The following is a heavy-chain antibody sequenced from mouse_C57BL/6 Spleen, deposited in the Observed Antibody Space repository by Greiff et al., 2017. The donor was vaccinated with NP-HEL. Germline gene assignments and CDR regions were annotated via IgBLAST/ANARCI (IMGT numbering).Heavy chain of an antibody. CDR2: ISYSGST. CDR3: ARANWDEGYFDV. D-gene: IGHD4-1*01. J-gene: IGHJ1*03. V-gene: IGHV3-1*01. CDR1: GYSITSGYD. Sequence: EVKLVESGPGMVKPSQSLSLTCTVTGYSITSGYDWHWIRHFPGNKLEWMGYISYSGSTNYNPSLKSRISITHDTSKNHFFLKLNSVTTEDTATYYCARANWDEGYFDVWGTGTTVTVSS.